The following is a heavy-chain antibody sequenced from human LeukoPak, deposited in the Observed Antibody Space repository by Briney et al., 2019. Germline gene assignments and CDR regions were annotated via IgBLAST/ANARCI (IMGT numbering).Heavy chain of an antibody. CDR3: ARLLSGN. J-gene: IGHJ4*02. CDR2: ISYDGSNK. Sequence: GGSLRLSCAASGFTFSSYAMHWVRQAPGKGLEWVAVISYDGSNKYYADSVKGRFTISRDNSKNTPYLQMNSLRAEDTAVYYCARLLSGNWGQGTLVTVSS. D-gene: IGHD2-15*01. CDR1: GFTFSSYA. V-gene: IGHV3-30-3*01.